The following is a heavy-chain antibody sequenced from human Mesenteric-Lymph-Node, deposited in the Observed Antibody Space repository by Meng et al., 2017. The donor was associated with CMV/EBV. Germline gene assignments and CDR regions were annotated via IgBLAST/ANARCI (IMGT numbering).Heavy chain of an antibody. Sequence: GESLKISCAASGFTFSSYAMSWVRQAPGKGLEWVSAISGSGGATYYADSMKGRFTISRDNSKNTLYLQMNSLRAEDTAVYYCAKGSPMRRRITLFGVVPFGAFDIWGQGTMVTVSS. CDR3: AKGSPMRRRITLFGVVPFGAFDI. CDR2: ISGSGGAT. J-gene: IGHJ3*02. D-gene: IGHD3-3*01. CDR1: GFTFSSYA. V-gene: IGHV3-23*01.